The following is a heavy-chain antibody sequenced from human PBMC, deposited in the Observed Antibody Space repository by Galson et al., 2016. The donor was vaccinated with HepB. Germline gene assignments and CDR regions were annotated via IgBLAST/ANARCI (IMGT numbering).Heavy chain of an antibody. D-gene: IGHD3-9*01. CDR3: ARTYYDILTGEQRFDH. CDR1: GGSISSGGYY. J-gene: IGHJ4*02. Sequence: TLSLTCTVSGGSISSGGYYWSWIRQHAGKGLESIGYISYSGNTHYNPSLRSRVTISVDTSKNQFSLKVTSVTAADTAVYYCARTYYDILTGEQRFDHWGQGTLVTVSS. CDR2: ISYSGNT. V-gene: IGHV4-31*03.